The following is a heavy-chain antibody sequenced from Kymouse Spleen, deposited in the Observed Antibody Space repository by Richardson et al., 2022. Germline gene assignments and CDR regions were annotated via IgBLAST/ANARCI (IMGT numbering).Heavy chain of an antibody. D-gene: IGHD6-13*01. J-gene: IGHJ6*02. V-gene: IGHV4-4*02. Sequence: QVQLQESGPGLVKPSGTLSLTCAVSGGSISSSNWWSWVRQPPGKGLEWIGEIYHSGSTNYNPSLKSRVTISVDKSKNQFSLKLSSVTAADTAVYYCARECSSSWYMDYYYYYGMDVWGQGTTVTVSS. CDR1: GGSISSSNW. CDR2: IYHSGST. CDR3: ARECSSSWYMDYYYYYGMDV.